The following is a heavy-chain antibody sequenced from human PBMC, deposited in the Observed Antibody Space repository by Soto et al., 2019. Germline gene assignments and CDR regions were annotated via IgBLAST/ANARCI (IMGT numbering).Heavy chain of an antibody. V-gene: IGHV1-46*03. CDR3: ARGLTRSGYDKSLDY. D-gene: IGHD5-12*01. J-gene: IGHJ4*02. CDR2: INPSGGST. CDR1: GYSFTSYD. Sequence: SLKVSCKPSGYSFTSYDMHCVRQPPGQGLEWMGIINPSGGSTSYAQKFQGRVTMTRDTSTSTVYMELSSLRSEDTAVYYCARGLTRSGYDKSLDYWGQGTLVTVSS.